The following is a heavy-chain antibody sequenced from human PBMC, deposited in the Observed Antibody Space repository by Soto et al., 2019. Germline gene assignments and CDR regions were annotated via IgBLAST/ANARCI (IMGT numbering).Heavy chain of an antibody. CDR2: ICNSGTT. J-gene: IGHJ4*02. V-gene: IGHV4-4*08. CDR1: GGSIRSYC. CDR3: ARLVYDYIWGSYRPKYFDY. Sequence: SETLSLTCTVSGGSIRSYCWTWIRQPPGEGLEWIGCICNSGTTNYNPSLESRVAISIDTPKNQFSLKLSSVTAADTAVYYCARLVYDYIWGSYRPKYFDYWGQGTLVTVSS. D-gene: IGHD3-16*02.